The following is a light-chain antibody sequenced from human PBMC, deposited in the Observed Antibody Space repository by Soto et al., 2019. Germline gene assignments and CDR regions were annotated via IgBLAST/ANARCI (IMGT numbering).Light chain of an antibody. V-gene: IGKV1-9*01. CDR1: QRISGW. CDR3: QQFNSYPIT. J-gene: IGKJ5*01. Sequence: GDRVTITGLASQRISGWLAWYQQKPGKAPKLLIYAACTLQSGVPSRFSGSGSGTEFTLTIISLQPEDFATYYCQQFNSYPITFGQGTRLAI. CDR2: AAC.